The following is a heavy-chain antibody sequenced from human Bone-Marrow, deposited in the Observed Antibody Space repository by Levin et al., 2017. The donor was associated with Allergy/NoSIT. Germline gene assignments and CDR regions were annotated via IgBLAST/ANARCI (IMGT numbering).Heavy chain of an antibody. CDR2: IIPIFNTP. CDR3: VADYYDASGFYRKDY. D-gene: IGHD3-22*01. J-gene: IGHJ4*02. Sequence: SVKVSCKASGGTFNTFVFSWVRQAPGQGLEWMGGIIPIFNTPNYAQKFQGRLTIAADESTSTVYLDLGSLRSDDTAMYFCVADYYDASGFYRKDYWGQGTLVAVSS. V-gene: IGHV1-69*13. CDR1: GGTFNTFV.